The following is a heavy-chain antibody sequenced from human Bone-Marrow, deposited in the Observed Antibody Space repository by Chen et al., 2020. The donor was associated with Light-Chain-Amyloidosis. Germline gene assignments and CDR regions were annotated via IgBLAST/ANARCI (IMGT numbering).Heavy chain of an antibody. CDR2: VSGSTVST. Sequence: RLSCATSGFNFSSFGMSWVRQAPGKGLEWVSTVSGSTVSTYYAGAVKGRFIISRDNSKSTLYLQMNSLRAGYTAVYFCTRKGGYFDFWGQGSLVTVSS. CDR3: TRKGGYFDF. CDR1: GFNFSSFG. J-gene: IGHJ4*02. D-gene: IGHD3-10*01. V-gene: IGHV3-23*01.